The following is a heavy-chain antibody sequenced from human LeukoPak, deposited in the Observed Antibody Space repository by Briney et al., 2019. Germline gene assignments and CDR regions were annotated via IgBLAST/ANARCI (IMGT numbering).Heavy chain of an antibody. CDR3: ARAGGWLSFDY. J-gene: IGHJ4*02. CDR2: IYSGGSA. Sequence: GGSLRLSCAASGFTVSSNYMSWVRQAPGKGLEWVSVIYSGGSAYYADSVKGRFTISRDNSKNTLYLQMNSLRAEDTAVYYCARAGGWLSFDYWGQGTLVTVSS. V-gene: IGHV3-66*01. D-gene: IGHD6-19*01. CDR1: GFTVSSNY.